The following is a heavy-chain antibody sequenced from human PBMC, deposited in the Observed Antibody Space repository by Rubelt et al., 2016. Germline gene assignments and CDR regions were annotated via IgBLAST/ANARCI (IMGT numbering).Heavy chain of an antibody. CDR3: VTDKIPAFDYGSGTYWGYFQH. Sequence: GSLRLSCAASGITLSDAWMDWIRQVPGRGLEWVGRIKTKAEGGATNYAAPVKDRFIISRDDSTNTLYLQMNSLKIEDTAVYYCVTDKIPAFDYGSGTYWGYFQHWGQGTLVTVS. CDR1: GITLSDAW. V-gene: IGHV3-15*01. J-gene: IGHJ1*01. D-gene: IGHD3-10*01. CDR2: IKTKAEGGAT.